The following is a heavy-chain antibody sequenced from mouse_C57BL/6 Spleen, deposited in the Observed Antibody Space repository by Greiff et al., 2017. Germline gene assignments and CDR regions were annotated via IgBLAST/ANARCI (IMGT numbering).Heavy chain of an antibody. CDR3: ARQNYDYDGNWYFDV. CDR1: GFTFSSYG. V-gene: IGHV5-6*01. J-gene: IGHJ1*03. D-gene: IGHD2-4*01. Sequence: ESGGDLVKPGGSLKLSCAASGFTFSSYGMSWVRQTPDKRLEWVATISSGGSYTYYPDSVKGRFTISRDNAKNTLYLQMSSLKSEDTAMYYCARQNYDYDGNWYFDVWGTGTTVTVSS. CDR2: ISSGGSYT.